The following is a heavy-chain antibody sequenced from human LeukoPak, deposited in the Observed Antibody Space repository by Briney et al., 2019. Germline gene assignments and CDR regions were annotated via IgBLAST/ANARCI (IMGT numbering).Heavy chain of an antibody. D-gene: IGHD1-7*01. CDR1: GFTFDDYG. CDR3: ARDDSSITGTKRH. J-gene: IGHJ4*02. CDR2: INWKGGST. V-gene: IGHV3-20*04. Sequence: PGGSLRLSCAASGFTFDDYGMCWVRQAPGKGLEWVSGINWKGGSTGYADSVKGRFTISRDNAKNSLYLQMNSLRAEDTALYYCARDDSSITGTKRHWGQGTLVTVSS.